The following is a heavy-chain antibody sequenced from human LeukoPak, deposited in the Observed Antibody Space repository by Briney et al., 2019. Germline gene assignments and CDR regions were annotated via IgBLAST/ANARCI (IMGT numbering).Heavy chain of an antibody. V-gene: IGHV3-64*01. CDR3: ARSGYCSGGTCYVDY. Sequence: GGSLRLSCAASGFTFSSYGLHWVRQAPGKGLEYVSAISNNGGSIYYANSVKGRFTIFRDNSKNTLYLQMGSLRPEDMAVYYCARSGYCSGGTCYVDYWGQGTLVTVSS. CDR1: GFTFSSYG. J-gene: IGHJ4*02. D-gene: IGHD2-15*01. CDR2: ISNNGGSI.